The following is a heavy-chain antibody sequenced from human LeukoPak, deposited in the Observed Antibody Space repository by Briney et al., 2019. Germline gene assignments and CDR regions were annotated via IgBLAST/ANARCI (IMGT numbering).Heavy chain of an antibody. Sequence: ASVKVSCKASGYTFINHYIHWVRQAPGQGLEWMGWINPNSGDTNYAQKFQGRVTMTTDTSMSTAYMEVSRLRSDDTAVYYCVRDRITIVHGVLNYFDPWGQGTLVTVSS. CDR2: INPNSGDT. CDR3: VRDRITIVHGVLNYFDP. V-gene: IGHV1-2*02. D-gene: IGHD3-10*01. J-gene: IGHJ5*02. CDR1: GYTFINHY.